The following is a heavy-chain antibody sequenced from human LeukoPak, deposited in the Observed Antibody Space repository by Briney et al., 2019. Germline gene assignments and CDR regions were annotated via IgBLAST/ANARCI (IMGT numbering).Heavy chain of an antibody. D-gene: IGHD6-13*01. V-gene: IGHV4-38-2*02. Sequence: SETLSLTCTVSGYSINSGYYWGWIRQPPGKGLEWIGYIYDSGSTNYNPSLKSRVTISVDTSKNQFSLKVVSVTAADTAVYYCARGVIAAGGNDFDYWGQGTLVTVSS. CDR2: IYDSGST. J-gene: IGHJ4*02. CDR3: ARGVIAAGGNDFDY. CDR1: GYSINSGYY.